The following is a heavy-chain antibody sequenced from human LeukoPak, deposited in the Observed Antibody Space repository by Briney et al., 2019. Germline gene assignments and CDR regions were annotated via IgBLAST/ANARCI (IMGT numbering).Heavy chain of an antibody. V-gene: IGHV1-69*06. J-gene: IGHJ2*01. CDR2: IIPVIGTA. Sequence: GRIIPVIGTAHYAQKFQGRVTIIADKSTTIAYMDLNSLTSEDTAVYYCARDDGYSSSYWYFDLWGRGTLVTVSS. D-gene: IGHD6-6*01. CDR3: ARDDGYSSSYWYFDL.